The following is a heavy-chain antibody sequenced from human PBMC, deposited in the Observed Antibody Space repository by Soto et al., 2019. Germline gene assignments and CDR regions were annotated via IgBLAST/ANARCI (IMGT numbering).Heavy chain of an antibody. J-gene: IGHJ6*02. CDR1: GDSVSSNSAA. Sequence: SQTLSLTCAISGDSVSSNSAAWNWIRQSPSRGLEWLGRTYYRSKWYNDYAVSVKSRITINPDTSKNQFSLQLNSVTPEDTAVYYCARDLQDTATLYYYYGMDVWGQGTTVTVSS. V-gene: IGHV6-1*01. CDR3: ARDLQDTATLYYYYGMDV. CDR2: TYYRSKWYN. D-gene: IGHD5-18*01.